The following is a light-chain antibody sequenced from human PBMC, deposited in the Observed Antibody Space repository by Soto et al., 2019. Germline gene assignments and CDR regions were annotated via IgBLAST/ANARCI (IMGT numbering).Light chain of an antibody. J-gene: IGKJ1*01. Sequence: DIQMTQSPSTLSASVGDRVTITCRASQSISSWVAWYQQKPGKAPNLLITKASTLESGVPSRFSGSGTGTEFTLTINSLQPDYFATYYCQQYKSFLGTFGQGTKVEIK. CDR3: QQYKSFLGT. CDR2: KAS. V-gene: IGKV1-5*03. CDR1: QSISSW.